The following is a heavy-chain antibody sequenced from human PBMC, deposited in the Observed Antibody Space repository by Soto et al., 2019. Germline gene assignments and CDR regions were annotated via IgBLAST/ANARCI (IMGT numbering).Heavy chain of an antibody. CDR3: ARDKSIAARPASTDYYYGMDV. J-gene: IGHJ6*02. V-gene: IGHV1-69*06. CDR1: GGTFSSYA. Sequence: SVKVSCKASGGTFSSYAISWVRQAPGQGLEWMGGIIPIFGTANYAQKFQGRVTITADKSTSTAYMELSSLRSEDTAVYYCARDKSIAARPASTDYYYGMDVWGQGTTVTVSS. D-gene: IGHD6-6*01. CDR2: IIPIFGTA.